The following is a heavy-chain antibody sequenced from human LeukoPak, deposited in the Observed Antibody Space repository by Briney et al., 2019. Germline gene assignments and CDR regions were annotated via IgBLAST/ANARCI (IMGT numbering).Heavy chain of an antibody. V-gene: IGHV4-30-2*01. D-gene: IGHD5-18*01. CDR1: GGSISSGGYY. Sequence: SQTLSLTCTVSGGSISSGGYYWSWIRQPPGKGLEWIGYIYHSGSTYYNPSLMSRVTISVDRSKNQFSLKLSSVTAADTAVYYCARVSSRMQNVDTAMVDYWGQGTLVTVSS. CDR3: ARVSSRMQNVDTAMVDY. CDR2: IYHSGST. J-gene: IGHJ4*02.